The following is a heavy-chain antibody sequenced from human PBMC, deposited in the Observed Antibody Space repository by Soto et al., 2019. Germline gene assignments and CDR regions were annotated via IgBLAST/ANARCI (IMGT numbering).Heavy chain of an antibody. CDR2: IFPGGTT. J-gene: IGHJ4*02. CDR1: GFSVNSDY. D-gene: IGHD3-10*01. CDR3: ARGFHYGTIDS. Sequence: GGSLRLSCVASGFSVNSDYMSWVRQAPGKGLEWVSLIFPGGTTYYAESVKGRFTISKDSSKSTLYLQMNNLRVEDTGIFYCARGFHYGTIDSWGQGALVTVSS. V-gene: IGHV3-53*01.